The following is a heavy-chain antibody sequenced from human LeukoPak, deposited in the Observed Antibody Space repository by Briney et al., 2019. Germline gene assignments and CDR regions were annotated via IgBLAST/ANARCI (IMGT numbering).Heavy chain of an antibody. Sequence: KPSETLSLTCAVYGGSFSGYYWSWIRQPPGKGLEWIGEINHSGSTNYNPSLKSRVTISVDTSKNQFSLKLSSVTAADTAEYYCARVRIQLWLRYGMDVWGKGTTVTVSS. V-gene: IGHV4-34*01. CDR3: ARVRIQLWLRYGMDV. D-gene: IGHD5-18*01. J-gene: IGHJ6*04. CDR1: GGSFSGYY. CDR2: INHSGST.